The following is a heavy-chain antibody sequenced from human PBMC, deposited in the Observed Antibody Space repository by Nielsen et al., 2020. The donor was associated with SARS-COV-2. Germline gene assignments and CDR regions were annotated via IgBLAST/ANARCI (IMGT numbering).Heavy chain of an antibody. D-gene: IGHD5-12*01. CDR3: ARDRGEYSCYGYFDY. Sequence: SETLSLTCAVSGGSISSYYWSWIRQPPGKGLEWIGYIYYSGSTNYNPSLKSRVTISVDTSKNQFSLKLSSVTAADTAVYYCARDRGEYSCYGYFDYWGQGTLVTVSS. CDR2: IYYSGST. V-gene: IGHV4-59*01. CDR1: GGSISSYY. J-gene: IGHJ4*02.